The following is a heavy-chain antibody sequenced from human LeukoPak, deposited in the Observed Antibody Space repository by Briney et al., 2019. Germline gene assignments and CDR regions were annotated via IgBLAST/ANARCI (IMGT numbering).Heavy chain of an antibody. D-gene: IGHD5-18*01. CDR3: ARAGYSMDTEYFQH. CDR2: IKSHADGGTT. J-gene: IGHJ1*01. Sequence: GGSLRLSCAASELFFPNAWMSWVRQAPGKGLEWVGRIKSHADGGTTDYAAPVNGRFTISRDDSKNTVFLQMNSLRAEDTAVYYCARAGYSMDTEYFQHWGQGTLVTVSS. V-gene: IGHV3-15*01. CDR1: ELFFPNAW.